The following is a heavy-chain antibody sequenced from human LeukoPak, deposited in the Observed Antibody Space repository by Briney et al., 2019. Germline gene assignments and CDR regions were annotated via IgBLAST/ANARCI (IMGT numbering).Heavy chain of an antibody. D-gene: IGHD3-10*01. CDR1: GFTFSSSA. CDR2: IVVGSGNT. J-gene: IGHJ5*02. Sequence: GASVKVSCKTSGFTFSSSAVQWVRQARGQRLEWIGWIVVGSGNTNYAQKFQERVTITRDMSTSTTYMELSSLRSEDTAVYYCAAGSGTIVRGVPNWFDPWGQGTLVTVSS. CDR3: AAGSGTIVRGVPNWFDP. V-gene: IGHV1-58*01.